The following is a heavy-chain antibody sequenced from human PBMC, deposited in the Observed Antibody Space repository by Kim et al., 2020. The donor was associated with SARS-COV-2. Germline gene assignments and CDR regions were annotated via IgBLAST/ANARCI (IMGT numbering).Heavy chain of an antibody. D-gene: IGHD3-9*01. CDR3: AKNMTSGYLYWPVDY. V-gene: IGHV3-23*01. Sequence: GGSLRLSCAGSEFTFRKYAMSWVRQAPGKGLEWVSTISGSGGNTYYADSVTGRFTISRDNSKSTLYLQMNNLRADDTALYYCAKNMTSGYLYWPVDYWG. CDR1: EFTFRKYA. J-gene: IGHJ4*01. CDR2: ISGSGGNT.